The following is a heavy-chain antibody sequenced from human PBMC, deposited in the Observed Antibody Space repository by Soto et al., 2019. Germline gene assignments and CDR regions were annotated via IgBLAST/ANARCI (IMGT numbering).Heavy chain of an antibody. J-gene: IGHJ4*02. CDR3: ARDTISAVAEGYFDY. V-gene: IGHV3-21*01. CDR1: GFTFSSYS. CDR2: ISSSSSYI. Sequence: GSLRLSCAASGFTFSSYSMNWVRQAPGKGLEWVSSISSSSSYIYYADSVKGRFTISRDNAKNSLYLQMNSPRAEDTAVYYCARDTISAVAEGYFDYWGQGTLVTVSS. D-gene: IGHD3-9*01.